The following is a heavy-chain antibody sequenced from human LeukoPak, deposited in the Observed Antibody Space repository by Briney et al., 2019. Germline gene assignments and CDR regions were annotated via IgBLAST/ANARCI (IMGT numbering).Heavy chain of an antibody. J-gene: IGHJ5*02. Sequence: ASVKVSCKASGYTFTNYYIHWVRQAPGQGLECMGIINPSGGSTSYAQKFQGRATMTRDMSTSTAYMELSSLRSEDTAVYYCARGPYYDSSGYYYEGNWFDPWGQGTLVTVSS. V-gene: IGHV1-46*01. CDR3: ARGPYYDSSGYYYEGNWFDP. D-gene: IGHD3-22*01. CDR1: GYTFTNYY. CDR2: INPSGGST.